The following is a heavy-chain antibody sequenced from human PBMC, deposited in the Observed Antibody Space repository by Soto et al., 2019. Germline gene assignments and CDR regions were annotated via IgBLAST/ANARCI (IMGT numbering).Heavy chain of an antibody. CDR1: GYSFNLYE. CDR2: INAGNGNT. J-gene: IGHJ4*02. Sequence: ASVKVSCKASGYSFNLYEIDWVRQAPGQRLEGMGWINAGNGNTKYSEKLQGRVTITRDTSASTAYMELISLRFEDTAVYYCARSRAVAGIDYWGQGTLVTVSS. D-gene: IGHD6-19*01. CDR3: ARSRAVAGIDY. V-gene: IGHV1-3*01.